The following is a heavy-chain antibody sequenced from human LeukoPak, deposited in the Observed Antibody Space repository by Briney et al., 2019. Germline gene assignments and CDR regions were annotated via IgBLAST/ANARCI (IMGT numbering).Heavy chain of an antibody. Sequence: GGSLRLSCAASGFTFSRHWMYWVRQAPGKGLEWVANIKQDGSAKPYVDSVKGRFTTSRDNAKNTLFLQMNSLRAEDTAVYYCTRDFDFSSAIWGQGTLVTVSS. CDR2: IKQDGSAK. CDR3: TRDFDFSSAI. D-gene: IGHD3-3*01. J-gene: IGHJ4*02. V-gene: IGHV3-7*01. CDR1: GFTFSRHW.